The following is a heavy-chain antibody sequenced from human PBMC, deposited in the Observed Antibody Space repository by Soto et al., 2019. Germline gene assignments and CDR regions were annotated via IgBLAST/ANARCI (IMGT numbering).Heavy chain of an antibody. Sequence: QVQLVQSGAEVKKPGSSVKVSCKASGGTFSSYAISWVRQAPGQGLEWMGGIIPIFGTANYAQKFQGRVTITADESTSPAYMELSSLRSEDTDVYYCAAQSTTYQIDYWGQGTLVTVSS. J-gene: IGHJ4*02. CDR3: AAQSTTYQIDY. D-gene: IGHD1-26*01. V-gene: IGHV1-69*01. CDR1: GGTFSSYA. CDR2: IIPIFGTA.